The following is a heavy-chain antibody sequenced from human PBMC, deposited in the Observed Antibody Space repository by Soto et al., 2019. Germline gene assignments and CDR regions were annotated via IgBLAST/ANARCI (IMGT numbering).Heavy chain of an antibody. CDR3: LRGNSGYGNFDY. CDR1: GFTVSSYW. V-gene: IGHV3-74*01. D-gene: IGHD5-12*01. J-gene: IGHJ4*02. Sequence: LRLSCAASGFTVSSYWMHWVRQAPGKGLVWVSRIKGDGSETNYADSVKGRFTISRDNAKNTLYLQLNSLRAEDTAVYYCLRGNSGYGNFDYWGQGTRVTVSS. CDR2: IKGDGSET.